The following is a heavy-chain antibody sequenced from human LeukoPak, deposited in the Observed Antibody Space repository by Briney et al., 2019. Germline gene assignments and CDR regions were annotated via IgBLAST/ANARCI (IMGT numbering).Heavy chain of an antibody. V-gene: IGHV3-11*04. Sequence: GGSLRLSCAASGFTFSDSYMTWVRQAPGKGVEWVAYISGSGHDINYSESAKGRFTISRDNAKNSLYLQMSGLRVEDTAVYYCARHVGISFWGQGTLVTVPS. D-gene: IGHD7-27*01. CDR3: ARHVGISF. J-gene: IGHJ4*02. CDR2: ISGSGHDI. CDR1: GFTFSDSY.